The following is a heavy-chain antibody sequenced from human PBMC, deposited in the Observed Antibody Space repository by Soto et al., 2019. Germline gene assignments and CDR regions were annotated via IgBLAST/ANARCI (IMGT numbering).Heavy chain of an antibody. CDR2: INAGNGNT. V-gene: IGHV1-3*01. CDR3: ARGSGLNWFDP. D-gene: IGHD3-10*01. J-gene: IGHJ5*02. Sequence: QVQLVQSGAEVKKPGASVKVSCKASGYTFTNYAMHWVRQAPGQRLEWMGWINAGNGNTKYSQKFQGRVTITRDTSASTAYMELSSLRSEDTAVYYCARGSGLNWFDPWGPGTLVTVSS. CDR1: GYTFTNYA.